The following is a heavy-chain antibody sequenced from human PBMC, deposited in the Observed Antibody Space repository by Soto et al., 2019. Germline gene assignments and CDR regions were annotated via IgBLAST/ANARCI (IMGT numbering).Heavy chain of an antibody. CDR1: GYTFTSYD. CDR2: MNPNSGNT. V-gene: IGHV1-8*01. J-gene: IGHJ5*02. CDR3: ARGRSLMWELLPFA. D-gene: IGHD1-26*01. Sequence: QVQLVQSGAEVKKPGASVKVSCKASGYTFTSYDINWVRQATGQGLEWMGWMNPNSGNTGYAQKFQGRVTMTRNTFXSTAYMELSSLRSEDTAVYYCARGRSLMWELLPFAWGQGTLVTVSS.